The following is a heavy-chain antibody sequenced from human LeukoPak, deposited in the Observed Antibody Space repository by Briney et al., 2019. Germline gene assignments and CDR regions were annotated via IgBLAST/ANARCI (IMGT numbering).Heavy chain of an antibody. CDR2: ISYDGSNK. J-gene: IGHJ6*04. CDR3: AKDRRIIVVVPAAINYYYGMDV. CDR1: GFTFSSYG. Sequence: PGRSLRLSCAASGFTFSSYGMRWVRQAPGKGLEWVAVISYDGSNKYYADSVKGRFTISRDNSKNTLYLQMNSLRAEDTAVYYCAKDRRIIVVVPAAINYYYGMDVWGKGTTVTVS. V-gene: IGHV3-30*18. D-gene: IGHD2-2*01.